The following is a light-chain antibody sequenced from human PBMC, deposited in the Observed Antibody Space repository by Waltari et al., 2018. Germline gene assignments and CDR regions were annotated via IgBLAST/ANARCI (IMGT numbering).Light chain of an antibody. V-gene: IGKV3-11*01. J-gene: IGKJ2*01. Sequence: EIVLTQSPATLSLPPGDTATLSGRASQSVGSYLDWYQQRPGQPPRLLIYDASNRATGVPARFRGSGSGTDFTLTISSLEAEDFAVYYCQQRSNWTPHTFGQGARLEIK. CDR1: QSVGSY. CDR2: DAS. CDR3: QQRSNWTPHT.